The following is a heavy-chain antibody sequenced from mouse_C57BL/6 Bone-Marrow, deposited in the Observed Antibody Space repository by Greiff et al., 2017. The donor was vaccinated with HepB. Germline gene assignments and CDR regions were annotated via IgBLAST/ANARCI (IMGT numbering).Heavy chain of an antibody. V-gene: IGHV1-4*01. J-gene: IGHJ2*01. CDR2: INPSSGYT. Sequence: QVQLKESGAELARPGASVKMSCKASGYTFTSYTMHWVKQRPGQGLEWIGYINPSSGYTKYNQKFKDKATLTADKSSSTAYMQLSSLTSEDSAVYYCARRGGSSYFDYWGQGTTLTVSS. D-gene: IGHD1-1*01. CDR1: GYTFTSYT. CDR3: ARRGGSSYFDY.